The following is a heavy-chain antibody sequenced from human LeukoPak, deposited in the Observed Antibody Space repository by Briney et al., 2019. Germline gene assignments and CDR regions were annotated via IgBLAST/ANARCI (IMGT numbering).Heavy chain of an antibody. CDR3: ARGRIRDGYAEYYFDY. J-gene: IGHJ4*02. CDR1: GFTFSSYS. Sequence: GGSLRLSCAASGFTFSSYSMNWVRQAPGKGLEWVSSISSSSSYIYYADSVKGRFTISRDNAKNSLYLQMNSLRAEDTAVYYCARGRIRDGYAEYYFDYWGQGTLVTVSS. CDR2: ISSSSSYI. D-gene: IGHD5-24*01. V-gene: IGHV3-21*01.